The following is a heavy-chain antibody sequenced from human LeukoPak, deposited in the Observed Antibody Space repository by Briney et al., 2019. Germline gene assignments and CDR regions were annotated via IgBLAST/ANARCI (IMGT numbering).Heavy chain of an antibody. CDR3: ARHRDIVVVPAAIIRPSPRWFDP. D-gene: IGHD2-2*02. CDR1: GYSISSGYY. J-gene: IGHJ5*02. Sequence: SETLSLTCAVSGYSISSGYYWGWIRQPPGKGLEWIGSIYHSGSTYYNPSLKSRVTISVDTSKNQFSLKLSSVTAADTAVYYCARHRDIVVVPAAIIRPSPRWFDPWGQGTLVTVSS. V-gene: IGHV4-38-2*01. CDR2: IYHSGST.